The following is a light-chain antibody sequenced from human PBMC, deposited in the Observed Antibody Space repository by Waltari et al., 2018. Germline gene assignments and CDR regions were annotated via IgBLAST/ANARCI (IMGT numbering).Light chain of an antibody. CDR3: ISYISTSTQV. CDR1: SSDVGGYNY. CDR2: DVS. Sequence: QSALTQPASVSGSPGQSITISCTGTSSDVGGYNYVSWYQQHPGKAPKLMIYDVSNRPSGVSNRFSGSKSGNTASRTISGLQAEEEADYYCISYISTSTQVFGTGTKVTVL. J-gene: IGLJ1*01. V-gene: IGLV2-14*03.